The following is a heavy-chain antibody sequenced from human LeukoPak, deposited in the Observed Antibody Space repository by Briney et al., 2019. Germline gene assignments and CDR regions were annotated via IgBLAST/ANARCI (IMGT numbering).Heavy chain of an antibody. CDR3: ARAHLSSSSTDYMDV. J-gene: IGHJ6*03. Sequence: GGSLRLSCVASGFTFSSYGMNWVRQAPGKGLEWVSTISGSGGNTYYADSVKGRFTISRDNSKNTLSLQMNSLRPEDTAVCYCARAHLSSSSTDYMDVWGKGTTVTVSS. D-gene: IGHD6-6*01. CDR2: ISGSGGNT. V-gene: IGHV3-23*01. CDR1: GFTFSSYG.